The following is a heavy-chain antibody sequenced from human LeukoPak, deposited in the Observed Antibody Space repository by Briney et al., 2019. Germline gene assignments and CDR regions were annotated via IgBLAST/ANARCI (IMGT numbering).Heavy chain of an antibody. CDR1: GFTFSSYA. CDR3: AKEGGSTYSYDSSGYPY. J-gene: IGHJ4*02. V-gene: IGHV3-23*01. D-gene: IGHD3-22*01. Sequence: GGSLRLSCAASGFTFSSYAMSWVRQAPGKGLEWVSAISGSGGSTYYADSVKGRFTISRDNSKNTLYLQMNSLRAEDTAVYYCAKEGGSTYSYDSSGYPYWGQGTLVTVSS. CDR2: ISGSGGST.